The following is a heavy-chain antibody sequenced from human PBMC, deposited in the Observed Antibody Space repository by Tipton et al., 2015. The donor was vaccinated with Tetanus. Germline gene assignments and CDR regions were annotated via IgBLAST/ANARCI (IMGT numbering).Heavy chain of an antibody. D-gene: IGHD5-12*01. CDR1: GGSVSDKKYY. CDR2: ITYSRAT. J-gene: IGHJ4*02. CDR3: ARANNDYPKKGPFDY. Sequence: TLSLTCTVSGGSVSDKKYYWGWIRQPPGKGLEWIGKITYSRATNYNASLRSRVSMSLDTSTNQFSLNLRSVITADTAVYYCARANNDYPKKGPFDYWGQGILVTVSS. V-gene: IGHV4-61*01.